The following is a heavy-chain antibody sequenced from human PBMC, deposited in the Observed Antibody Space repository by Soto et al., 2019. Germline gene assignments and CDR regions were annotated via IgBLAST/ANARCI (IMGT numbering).Heavy chain of an antibody. CDR1: GFTFSSYG. J-gene: IGHJ6*02. CDR3: AKTTTVTTSYFEDYYGMDV. V-gene: IGHV3-30*18. CDR2: ISYDGSNK. Sequence: SGGSLRLSCAASGFTFSSYGMHWVRQAPGKGLEWVAVISYDGSNKYYADSVKGRFTISRDNSKNTLYLQMNSLRAEDTAVYYCAKTTTVTTSYFEDYYGMDVWGQGTTVTVS. D-gene: IGHD4-17*01.